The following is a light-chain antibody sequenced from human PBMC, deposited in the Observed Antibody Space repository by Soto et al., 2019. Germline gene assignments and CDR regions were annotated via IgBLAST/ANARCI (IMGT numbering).Light chain of an antibody. CDR2: LGS. J-gene: IGKJ2*01. CDR3: MQALQTPYT. Sequence: DIVMTQSPLSLPVSPGEPASISCRPSQSLLHSNGYKYLDWYLQKPGQSPQLLIYLGSNRASGVPDRFSGSGPGTDCTLKISRVEAEDVGVYYCMQALQTPYTFGQGTKLEIK. V-gene: IGKV2-28*01. CDR1: QSLLHSNGYKY.